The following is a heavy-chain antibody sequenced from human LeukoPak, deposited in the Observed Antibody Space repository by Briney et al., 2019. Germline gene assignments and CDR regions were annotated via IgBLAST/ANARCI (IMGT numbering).Heavy chain of an antibody. CDR3: ARRRTFYYFDY. D-gene: IGHD2/OR15-2a*01. Sequence: GGSLRLSCAASGFTFSNAWMSWVRQAPGKGLEWVSVIYSGGSTYYADSVKGRFTISRDNSKNTLYLQMNSLRVEDTAVYYCARRRTFYYFDYWGQGTLVTVSS. CDR2: IYSGGST. CDR1: GFTFSNAW. J-gene: IGHJ4*02. V-gene: IGHV3-53*01.